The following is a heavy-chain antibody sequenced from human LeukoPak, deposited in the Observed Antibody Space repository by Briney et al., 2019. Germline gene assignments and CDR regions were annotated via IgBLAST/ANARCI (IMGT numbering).Heavy chain of an antibody. CDR3: AREFKWLGRYYYYYYGMDV. J-gene: IGHJ6*02. CDR1: GYTFTSYA. D-gene: IGHD6-19*01. Sequence: ASVKVSCKASGYTFTSYAMNWVRQAPGQGLEWMGWINTNTGNPTYAQGFTGRYVFSLDTSVSTAYLQICSLKAEDTAVYYRAREFKWLGRYYYYYYGMDVWGQGTTVTVSS. CDR2: INTNTGNP. V-gene: IGHV7-4-1*01.